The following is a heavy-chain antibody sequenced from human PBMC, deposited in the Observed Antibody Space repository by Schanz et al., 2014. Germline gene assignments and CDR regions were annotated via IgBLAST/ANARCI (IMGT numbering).Heavy chain of an antibody. CDR1: GFTFSSYS. Sequence: EVQLVESGGGLVKPGGSLRLSCAASGFTFSSYSMNWVRQAPGKGLEWVSSISSSSSYIYYADSVKGRFTISRDNAKNSLYLQMNRLRAKDTAVYYCARVHPYDTSGWGYFDYWGQGALVTVSS. CDR3: ARVHPYDTSGWGYFDY. CDR2: ISSSSSYI. D-gene: IGHD3-22*01. J-gene: IGHJ4*02. V-gene: IGHV3-21*01.